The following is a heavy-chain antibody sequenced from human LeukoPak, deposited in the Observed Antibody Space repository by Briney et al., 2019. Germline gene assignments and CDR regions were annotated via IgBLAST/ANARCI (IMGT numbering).Heavy chain of an antibody. CDR2: IYSSGST. J-gene: IGHJ4*02. CDR1: GGSTSSYY. Sequence: SETLSLTCTVSGGSTSSYYWSWIRQPPGKGLEWIGYIYSSGSTNYNPSLKSRVTISVDTSKNQFSLKLSSVTAADTAVYYCARGYSYYFESWGQGTLVTVSS. CDR3: ARGYSYYFES. V-gene: IGHV4-59*01. D-gene: IGHD5-18*01.